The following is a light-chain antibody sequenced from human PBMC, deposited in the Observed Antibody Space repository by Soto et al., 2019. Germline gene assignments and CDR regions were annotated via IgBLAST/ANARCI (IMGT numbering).Light chain of an antibody. Sequence: VLTQSPGTLSLSPGERATLSCRASQSVNSTNLNWYQQKRGQAPRLLIYGASTRAAGIPARFSGTGSGTDFTLSISRLEPEDFAVYYCQHYGDSLWTFGQGTKVDIK. V-gene: IGKV3-20*01. CDR1: QSVNSTN. CDR2: GAS. CDR3: QHYGDSLWT. J-gene: IGKJ1*01.